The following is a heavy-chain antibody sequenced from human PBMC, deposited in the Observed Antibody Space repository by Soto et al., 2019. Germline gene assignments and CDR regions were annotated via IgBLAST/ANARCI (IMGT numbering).Heavy chain of an antibody. J-gene: IGHJ4*02. CDR3: AKSLWDTSGWKTDY. Sequence: QVQLQESGPGLVKPSETLSLTCTVSGDSISSLYWSWIRQPPGQGLEWIGYIYYSGSINYNPSLKSRVPISVDPSKNQFSLRLSSVTAADTAVYYCAKSLWDTSGWKTDYWGQGTLVTVSS. D-gene: IGHD6-19*01. CDR1: GDSISSLY. CDR2: IYYSGSI. V-gene: IGHV4-59*01.